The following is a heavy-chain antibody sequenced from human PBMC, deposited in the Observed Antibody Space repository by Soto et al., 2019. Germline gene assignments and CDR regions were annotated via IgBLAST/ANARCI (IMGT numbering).Heavy chain of an antibody. CDR1: GFTFSGDS. J-gene: IGHJ3*02. CDR2: IGSTASVT. CDR3: ARARPTSGPAYGLDI. Sequence: EVQLVESGGGLVQPGGSLRLSCAVSGFTFSGDSFNWVRQAPGRGLEWVSFIGSTASVTHYADSVMGRFTISRDNARNSLYLQMDSLRAYDTAVYRCARARPTSGPAYGLDIWGQGTVVTVSS. V-gene: IGHV3-48*04. D-gene: IGHD4-17*01.